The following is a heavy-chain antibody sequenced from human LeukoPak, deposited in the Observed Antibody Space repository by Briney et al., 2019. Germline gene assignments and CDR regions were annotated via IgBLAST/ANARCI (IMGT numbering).Heavy chain of an antibody. J-gene: IGHJ4*02. CDR3: ARGSEGVGDPFDY. CDR2: ISYDGSSK. Sequence: GRSLRLSCAASGFTFSSSVMHWVRQAPGKGLEWVAMISYDGSSKYYADSVKGRFAISRDNSKNTLYLQLNSLRVEDTAVSYCARGSEGVGDPFDYWGQGTLVSVSS. D-gene: IGHD4-17*01. CDR1: GFTFSSSV. V-gene: IGHV3-30*09.